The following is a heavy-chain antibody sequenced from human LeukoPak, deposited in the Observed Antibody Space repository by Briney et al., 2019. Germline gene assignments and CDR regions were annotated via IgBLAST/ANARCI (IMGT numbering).Heavy chain of an antibody. CDR3: ARDTFVYDSSGYYSFWLDY. Sequence: SETLSLTCAVYGGSFSGYFWSWIRQPPGKGLEWIGEINHSGSTNHNPSLKSRVTMSVDTSKNQFSLKLSSVTAADTAVYYCARDTFVYDSSGYYSFWLDYWGQGTLVTVSS. CDR1: GGSFSGYF. V-gene: IGHV4-34*01. CDR2: INHSGST. D-gene: IGHD3-22*01. J-gene: IGHJ4*02.